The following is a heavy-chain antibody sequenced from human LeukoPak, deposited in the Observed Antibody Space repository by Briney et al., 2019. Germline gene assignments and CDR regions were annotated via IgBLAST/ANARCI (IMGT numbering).Heavy chain of an antibody. D-gene: IGHD3-22*01. CDR2: IYPGDSDT. J-gene: IGHJ4*02. V-gene: IGHV5-51*01. CDR3: ARLRGDSTSYIDY. Sequence: GESLRISCKGSGYTFTTYWIARVRQMPGKGLEWMGIIYPGDSDTRYSPSLQGQVTISADKSISTAYLQWGSLKASDAAMYYCARLRGDSTSYIDYWGPGTLVTVSS. CDR1: GYTFTTYW.